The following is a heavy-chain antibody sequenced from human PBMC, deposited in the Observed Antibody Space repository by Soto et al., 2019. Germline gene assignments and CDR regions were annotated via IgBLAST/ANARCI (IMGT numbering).Heavy chain of an antibody. V-gene: IGHV4-34*01. CDR1: GGSFSGYY. CDR2: INHSGST. J-gene: IGHJ6*02. Sequence: SETLSLTCAVYGGSFSGYYWSWIRQPPGKGLEWIGEINHSGSTNYNPSLKSRVTISVDTSKNQFSLKLSSVTAADTAVHYCARGSRKVLWFGGYYYGMDVWGQGTTVTVSS. CDR3: ARGSRKVLWFGGYYYGMDV. D-gene: IGHD3-10*01.